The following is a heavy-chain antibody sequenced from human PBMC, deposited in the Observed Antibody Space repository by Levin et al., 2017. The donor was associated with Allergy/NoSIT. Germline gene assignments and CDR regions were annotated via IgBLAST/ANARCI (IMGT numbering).Heavy chain of an antibody. CDR1: GFTFSTYW. CDR2: IKQDGSEK. D-gene: IGHD2-8*01. V-gene: IGHV3-7*01. Sequence: PGGSLRLSCAASGFTFSTYWMSWVRQAPGKGLEWVANIKQDGSEKYYVDSVKGRFTISRDNAKNSLYLQMNSLRAEDTAVYYCARTYSLYPPTDFDCWGQGTLVTVSS. J-gene: IGHJ4*02. CDR3: ARTYSLYPPTDFDC.